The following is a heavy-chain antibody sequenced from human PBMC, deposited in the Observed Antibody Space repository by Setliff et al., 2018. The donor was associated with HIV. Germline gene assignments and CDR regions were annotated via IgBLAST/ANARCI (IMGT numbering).Heavy chain of an antibody. J-gene: IGHJ5*02. CDR2: INAADGNT. V-gene: IGHV1-3*01. CDR1: GYSFTDYF. D-gene: IGHD2-21*02. CDR3: VRDRFTWAYCGGACGWFDP. Sequence: ASVKVSCKASGYSFTDYFIHWVRQAPGRGLEWMGWINAADGNTKYSQKLQGRVTITRDTSASTAHMELSSLRSEDTAVYYCVRDRFTWAYCGGACGWFDPWGQGTLVTVSS.